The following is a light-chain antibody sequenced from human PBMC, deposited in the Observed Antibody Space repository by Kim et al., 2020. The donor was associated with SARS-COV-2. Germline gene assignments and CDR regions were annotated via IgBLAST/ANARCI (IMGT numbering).Light chain of an antibody. J-gene: IGKJ4*01. V-gene: IGKV2-28*01. CDR3: KQALLNPLT. CDR2: LGS. CDR1: RSLLHGAGYNF. Sequence: EPASISFRSSRSLLHGAGYNFLDWYVQKPGQSPPLLIYLGSKRASGVPERFSGSGSGTDFTLKISRVEAEDVGMYYCKQALLNPLTFGGGTKLEIK.